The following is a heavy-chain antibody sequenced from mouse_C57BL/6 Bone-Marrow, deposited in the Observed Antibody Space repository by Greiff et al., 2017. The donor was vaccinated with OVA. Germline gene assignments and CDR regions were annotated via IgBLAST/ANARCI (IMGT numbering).Heavy chain of an antibody. CDR2: FYPGSGSI. V-gene: IGHV1-62-2*01. CDR1: GYTFTEYT. CDR3: ARHEEGGYGSSYWYFDV. D-gene: IGHD1-1*01. J-gene: IGHJ1*03. Sequence: QVHVKQSGAELVKPGASVKLSCKASGYTFTEYTIHWVKQRSGQGLEWIGWFYPGSGSIKYNEKFKDKATLTADKSSSTVYMELSRLTSEDSAVYFCARHEEGGYGSSYWYFDVWGTGTTVTVSS.